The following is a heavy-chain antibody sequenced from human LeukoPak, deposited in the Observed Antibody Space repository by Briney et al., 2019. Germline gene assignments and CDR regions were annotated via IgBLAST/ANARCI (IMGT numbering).Heavy chain of an antibody. D-gene: IGHD6-19*01. V-gene: IGHV1-2*02. CDR1: GYTFTGYY. CDR2: INPNSGGT. CDR3: ALKPDFIGVAGTDY. J-gene: IGHJ4*02. Sequence: ASVKVSCKASGYTFTGYYMHWVRQAPGQGLEWMGWINPNSGGTNYAQKFQGRVTMTRDTSISTAYMELSRLRSDDTAVYYCALKPDFIGVAGTDYWGQGTLVTVSS.